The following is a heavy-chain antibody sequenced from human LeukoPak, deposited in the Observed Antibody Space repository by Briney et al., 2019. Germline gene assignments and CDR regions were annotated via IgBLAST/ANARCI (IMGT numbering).Heavy chain of an antibody. J-gene: IGHJ1*01. CDR2: INHSGST. Sequence: PSETLSLTCAVYGGSFSGYYWSWIRQPPGKGLEWIGEINHSGSTNYNPSLKSRVTISVDTSKNQFSLKLSSVTAADTAVYYCARSGSGYYYELFQHWGQGTLVTVSS. D-gene: IGHD3-22*01. CDR1: GGSFSGYY. V-gene: IGHV4-34*01. CDR3: ARSGSGYYYELFQH.